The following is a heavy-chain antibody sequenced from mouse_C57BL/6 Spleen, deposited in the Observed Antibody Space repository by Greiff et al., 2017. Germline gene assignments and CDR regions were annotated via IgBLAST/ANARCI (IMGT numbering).Heavy chain of an antibody. CDR1: GYTFTSYW. CDR2: IDPNSGGT. J-gene: IGHJ3*01. D-gene: IGHD2-5*01. Sequence: QVQLKQPGAELVKPGASVKLSCKASGYTFTSYWMHWVKQRPGRGLEWIGRIDPNSGGTKYNEKFKSKATLTVDKPSSTAYMQLSSLTSEDSAVYYCARERGYSNYEGWFAYWGQGTLVTVSA. CDR3: ARERGYSNYEGWFAY. V-gene: IGHV1-72*01.